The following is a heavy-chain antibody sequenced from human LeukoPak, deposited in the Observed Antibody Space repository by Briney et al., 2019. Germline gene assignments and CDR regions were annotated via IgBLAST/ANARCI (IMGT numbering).Heavy chain of an antibody. V-gene: IGHV1-8*01. D-gene: IGHD4-11*01. CDR1: GYTFTSYD. Sequence: ASVKVSCKASGYTFTSYDINWVRQATGQGLEWMGWMNPNSGDTGYAQKFQGRVTMTRNTSISTAYMELSSLRSEDTAVYYCARGLAVTEILLDYYYYYMDVWGKGTTVTVSS. J-gene: IGHJ6*03. CDR2: MNPNSGDT. CDR3: ARGLAVTEILLDYYYYYMDV.